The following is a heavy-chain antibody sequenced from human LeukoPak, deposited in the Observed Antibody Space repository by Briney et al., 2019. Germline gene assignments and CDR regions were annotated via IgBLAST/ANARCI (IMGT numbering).Heavy chain of an antibody. CDR1: GYTFTGYY. D-gene: IGHD2-8*01. J-gene: IGHJ5*02. V-gene: IGHV1-2*02. CDR3: AREGYCTNGVCSTQNWFDP. CDR2: INPNSGGT. Sequence: ASVKVSCKASGYTFTGYYMHWVRQAPGQGLEWMGWINPNSGGTNYAQKFQGRVTMTRDTSISTAYMELSRLRSDDTAVYYCAREGYCTNGVCSTQNWFDPWGQGTLVTVSS.